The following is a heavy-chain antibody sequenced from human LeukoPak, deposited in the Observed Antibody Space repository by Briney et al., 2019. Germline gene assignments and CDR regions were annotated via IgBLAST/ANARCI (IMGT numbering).Heavy chain of an antibody. CDR1: GFTFSSHA. V-gene: IGHV3-23*01. J-gene: IGHJ4*02. CDR3: AKLMRDIVVVPAAMPFHY. Sequence: GGPLRLSCAASGFTFSSHAMSWVRQAPGKGLEWVSAISGSGGSTYYADSVKGRFTISGDNSKNTLYLQMNSLRAEDTAVYYCAKLMRDIVVVPAAMPFHYWGQGTLVTVSS. CDR2: ISGSGGST. D-gene: IGHD2-2*01.